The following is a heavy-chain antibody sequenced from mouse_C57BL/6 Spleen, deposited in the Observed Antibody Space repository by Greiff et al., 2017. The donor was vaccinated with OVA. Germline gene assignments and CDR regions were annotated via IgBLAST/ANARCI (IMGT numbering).Heavy chain of an antibody. V-gene: IGHV1-76*01. J-gene: IGHJ4*01. CDR3: ATDYYGSSYYAMDY. CDR2: IYPGSGNT. D-gene: IGHD1-1*01. CDR1: GYTFTDYY. Sequence: QVQLQQSGAVLVRPGASVKLSCKASGYTFTDYYINWVKQRPGQGLEWIARIYPGSGNTYYNEKFKGKATLTAEKSSSTAYMQLSSLTSEDSAVYFCATDYYGSSYYAMDYWGQGTSVTVSS.